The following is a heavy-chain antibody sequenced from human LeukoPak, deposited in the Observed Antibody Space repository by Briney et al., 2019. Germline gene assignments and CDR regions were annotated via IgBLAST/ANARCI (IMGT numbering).Heavy chain of an antibody. CDR2: MNPNSGNT. Sequence: ASVKVSCKASGYTFTSYDINWVRQATGQGLEWMGWMNPNSGNTGYAQKFQGRVTITRNTSISTAYMELSSLRSEDTAVYYCARAARKWFPPYYFDYWGQGTLVTVSS. CDR1: GYTFTSYD. J-gene: IGHJ4*02. V-gene: IGHV1-8*03. CDR3: ARAARKWFPPYYFDY. D-gene: IGHD3-10*01.